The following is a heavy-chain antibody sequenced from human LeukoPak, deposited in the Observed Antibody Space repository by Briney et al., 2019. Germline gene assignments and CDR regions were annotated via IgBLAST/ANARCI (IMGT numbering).Heavy chain of an antibody. J-gene: IGHJ4*02. D-gene: IGHD4/OR15-4a*01. CDR1: GGTFSSYA. V-gene: IGHV1-69*05. CDR3: ARDKDYGGDFGTFDY. CDR2: IIPIFGTA. Sequence: SVKVSCKASGGTFSSYAISWVRQAPGQGLEWMGGIIPIFGTANYAQKFQGRVTITTDESTSTAYMELSSLRSEDTAVYYCARDKDYGGDFGTFDYWGQGTLVTVSS.